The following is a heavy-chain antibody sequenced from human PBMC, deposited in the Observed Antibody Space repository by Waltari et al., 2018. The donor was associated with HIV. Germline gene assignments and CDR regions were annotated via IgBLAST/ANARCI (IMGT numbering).Heavy chain of an antibody. D-gene: IGHD6-19*01. CDR3: ARDLSAASVAGSSGY. CDR2: IRSGSGYS. V-gene: IGHV3-21*01. Sequence: EVQLVESGGGLVKPGGSLRLSCAASGFTFSSNIMHWVRKAPGEGGEYISAIRSGSGYSYYADSVKGRFTISRDNAKNSLYLQMNSLRAADTAVYYCARDLSAASVAGSSGYWGQGTLVTVSS. J-gene: IGHJ4*02. CDR1: GFTFSSNI.